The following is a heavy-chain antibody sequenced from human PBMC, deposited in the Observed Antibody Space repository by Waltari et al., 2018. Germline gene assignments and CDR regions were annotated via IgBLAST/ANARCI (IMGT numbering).Heavy chain of an antibody. V-gene: IGHV4-59*01. Sequence: QVQLQESGPGLVKPSETLSLTCTVSGGSISSYYWSWIRQPPGKGLEWIGYIYYSGSTNYNPSLKSQVTISVDTSKNQFSLKLSSVTAADTAVYYCARGLLDTAMVQGFDYWGQGTLVTVSS. J-gene: IGHJ4*02. CDR3: ARGLLDTAMVQGFDY. CDR1: GGSISSYY. CDR2: IYYSGST. D-gene: IGHD5-18*01.